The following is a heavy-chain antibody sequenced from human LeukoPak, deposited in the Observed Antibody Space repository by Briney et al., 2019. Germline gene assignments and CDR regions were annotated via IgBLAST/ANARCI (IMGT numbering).Heavy chain of an antibody. J-gene: IGHJ4*02. V-gene: IGHV4-39*07. CDR1: GGSISSTIYY. CDR2: IYYSGNT. CDR3: ARDGDILTGLFDF. D-gene: IGHD3-9*01. Sequence: SETLSLTCTVSGGSISSTIYYWGWIRQPPGKGLEWIGNIYYSGNTYYNPSLKSRVTISVDTSKNQFSLRVSSVTAADTAVYYCARDGDILTGLFDFWGQGTLVTVSS.